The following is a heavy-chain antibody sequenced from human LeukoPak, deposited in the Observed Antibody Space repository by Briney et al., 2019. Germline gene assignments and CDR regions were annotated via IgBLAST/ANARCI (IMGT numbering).Heavy chain of an antibody. Sequence: ASVKVSCKASGYSFTAYYMHWGRQAPGEGLEWRGWINPQSGGTHYAQKFQGRVTMTRDTSITTAYMELSRLTSDDTALYYCARNIGVGPNGDSWGQGNLVTVSS. V-gene: IGHV1-2*02. CDR1: GYSFTAYY. CDR2: INPQSGGT. J-gene: IGHJ4*02. CDR3: ARNIGVGPNGDS. D-gene: IGHD6-19*01.